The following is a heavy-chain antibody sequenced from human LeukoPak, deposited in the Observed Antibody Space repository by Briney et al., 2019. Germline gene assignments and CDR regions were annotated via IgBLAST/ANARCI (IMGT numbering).Heavy chain of an antibody. V-gene: IGHV4-39*07. D-gene: IGHD3-9*01. J-gene: IGHJ4*02. Sequence: SETLSLTCTVSGGSISSSSYYWGWIRQPPGKGLEWIGSIYYSGSTYYNPSLKSRVTISVDTSKNQFSLKLSSVTAADTAVYYCARAGYDILTGYYTPYYFDYWGQGTLVTVSS. CDR1: GGSISSSSYY. CDR2: IYYSGST. CDR3: ARAGYDILTGYYTPYYFDY.